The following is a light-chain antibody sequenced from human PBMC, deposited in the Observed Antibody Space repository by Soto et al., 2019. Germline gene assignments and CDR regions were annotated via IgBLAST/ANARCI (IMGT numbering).Light chain of an antibody. Sequence: QSALTQPASVSGSPGQSITISCTGASSDVGDYSYVSWYQHHPGQAPELLIYEVSNRPSGVSHRFSGSKSGNTASLTISGLQAEDEANYYCTSYSGITTLGVFGTGTKVTVL. V-gene: IGLV2-14*01. CDR2: EVS. CDR1: SSDVGDYSY. CDR3: TSYSGITTLGV. J-gene: IGLJ1*01.